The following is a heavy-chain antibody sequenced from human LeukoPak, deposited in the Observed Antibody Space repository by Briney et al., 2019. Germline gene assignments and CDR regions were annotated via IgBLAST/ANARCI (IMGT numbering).Heavy chain of an antibody. V-gene: IGHV4-39*07. CDR3: ARLVLRAYFDY. Sequence: SETLSLTCTVSGGSISSSSYYWGWIRQPPGKGLEWIGSIYYSGSTYYNPSLKSRVTISVDKSKNQFSLKLSSVTAADTAVYYCARLVLRAYFDYWGQGTLVTVSS. J-gene: IGHJ4*02. CDR1: GGSISSSSYY. CDR2: IYYSGST.